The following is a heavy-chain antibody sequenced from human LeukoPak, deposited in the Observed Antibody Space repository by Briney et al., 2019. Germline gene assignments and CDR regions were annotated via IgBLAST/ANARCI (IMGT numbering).Heavy chain of an antibody. CDR1: GFTISSYA. CDR3: TLGDGWLPN. J-gene: IGHJ4*02. CDR2: ISSSGGST. D-gene: IGHD5-24*01. V-gene: IGHV3-23*01. Sequence: GGSLRLSCAASGFTISSYAMNWVRQAPGKGLEWVSGISSSGGSTYYADSVKGRFTISRDNSKNTLYLQMNSLRAEDTAVYYCTLGDGWLPNWGQGTLVTVSS.